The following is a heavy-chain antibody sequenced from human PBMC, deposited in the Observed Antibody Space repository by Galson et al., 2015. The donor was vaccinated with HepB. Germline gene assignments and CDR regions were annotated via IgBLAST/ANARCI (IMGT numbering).Heavy chain of an antibody. J-gene: IGHJ1*01. CDR2: IYWDDDK. D-gene: IGHD3-16*02. V-gene: IGHV2-5*02. CDR1: GFSLSTSGVG. Sequence: PALVKPTQTLTLACTFSGFSLSTSGVGVGWIRQPPGKALEWLALIYWDDDKRYSPSLKSRLTITKDTSKNQVVLTMTNMDPVDTATYYCAHRRYDYVWGSYRFSPAEYFQHWGQGTLVTVSS. CDR3: AHRRYDYVWGSYRFSPAEYFQH.